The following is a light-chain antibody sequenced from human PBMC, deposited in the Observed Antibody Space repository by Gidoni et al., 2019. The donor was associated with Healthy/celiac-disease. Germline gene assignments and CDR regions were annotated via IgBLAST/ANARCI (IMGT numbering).Light chain of an antibody. CDR1: TRAVTSGHY. V-gene: IGLV7-46*01. J-gene: IGLJ3*02. CDR2: DTS. CDR3: LLSYSGARGV. Sequence: QAVVPQEPSLTVSPGRTVTLTCRSSTRAVTSGHYPYWFQQKPGQAPRTLIYDTSNKHSWDPARFSGSLLGGKAALTLSGAQPEDEAEYYCLLSYSGARGVFGGGTKLTVL.